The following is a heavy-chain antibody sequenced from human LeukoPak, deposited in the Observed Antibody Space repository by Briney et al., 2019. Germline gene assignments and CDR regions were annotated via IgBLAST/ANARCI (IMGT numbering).Heavy chain of an antibody. J-gene: IGHJ4*02. V-gene: IGHV4-4*07. CDR1: GGSISSSY. D-gene: IGHD4-23*01. CDR2: VHTTGGT. Sequence: KASETLSLTCTVSGGSISSSYWSWIRQPAGKRLEWIGRVHTTGGTNYNPSFMSRVTMSIDTSKTQFSLKLTSVTAADTAVYYCARDPNSALWGQGILVTVSS. CDR3: ARDPNSAL.